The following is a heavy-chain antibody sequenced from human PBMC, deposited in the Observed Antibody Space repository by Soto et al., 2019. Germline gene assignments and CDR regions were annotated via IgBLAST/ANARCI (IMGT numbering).Heavy chain of an antibody. J-gene: IGHJ4*02. Sequence: QVQLVQSGAEVKKPGASVKVSCKASGYTFTSYHINWVRQAPGQGLEWMGWISAYNGNTNYAQKLQGRVTMTTDTPTRTAYMELRGLRSDDTAVYYCARDAPPADYWGQGTLVTVSS. CDR2: ISAYNGNT. CDR1: GYTFTSYH. CDR3: ARDAPPADY. V-gene: IGHV1-18*01.